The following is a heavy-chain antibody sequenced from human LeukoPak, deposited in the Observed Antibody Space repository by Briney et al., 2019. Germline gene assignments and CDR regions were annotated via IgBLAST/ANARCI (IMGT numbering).Heavy chain of an antibody. V-gene: IGHV3-30*18. CDR1: GFTSSSYG. Sequence: GGSLRLSCAASGFTSSSYGMHWVRQAPGKGLEWVAVISYDGSNKYYADSVKGRFTTSRDNSKNTLYLQMNSLRAEDTAVYYCAKSSGYLGYYGMDVWGQGTTVTVSS. CDR2: ISYDGSNK. D-gene: IGHD3-22*01. J-gene: IGHJ6*02. CDR3: AKSSGYLGYYGMDV.